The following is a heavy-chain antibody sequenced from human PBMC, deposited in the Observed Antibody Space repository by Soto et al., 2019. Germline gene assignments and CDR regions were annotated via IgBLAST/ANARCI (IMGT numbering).Heavy chain of an antibody. V-gene: IGHV4-31*03. J-gene: IGHJ6*02. CDR2: IYDSGST. Sequence: SETLSLTFTVSGGSISSGASYWSWIRQHQRKGLEWIGYIYDSGSTYYKPSLKRRVTISLDTSSNQFSLRLSPVTAADTAVYYYARDFRAAAAHYYYYGMDVWGQGTTVTVSS. CDR3: ARDFRAAAAHYYYYGMDV. CDR1: GGSISSGASY. D-gene: IGHD6-13*01.